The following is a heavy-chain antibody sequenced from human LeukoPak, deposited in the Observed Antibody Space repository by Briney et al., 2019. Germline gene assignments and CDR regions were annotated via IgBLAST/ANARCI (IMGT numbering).Heavy chain of an antibody. CDR2: IRNDGGNK. CDR3: AKDLWYTSSSEEY. CDR1: GFRFSGIG. Sequence: GGSLRLSCAASGFRFSGIGMHWVRQAPGKGLDWVAYIRNDGGNKQYADSVKGRFSISRDNSKNTLSLEMNSLRAEDTAVYYCAKDLWYTSSSEEYWGQGTLVTVSS. D-gene: IGHD6-6*01. V-gene: IGHV3-30*02. J-gene: IGHJ4*02.